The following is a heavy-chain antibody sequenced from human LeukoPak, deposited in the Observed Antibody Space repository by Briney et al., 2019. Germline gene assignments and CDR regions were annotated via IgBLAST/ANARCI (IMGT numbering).Heavy chain of an antibody. Sequence: SQTRSLTCAISGDSVSSNSAAWNWIRQSPSRGLEWLGRTYYRSKWYNDYAVSVKSRITINPDTSKNQFSLQLNSVTPEDTAVYYCARDRGVGASYYYYGMDVWGQGTTVTVSS. V-gene: IGHV6-1*01. D-gene: IGHD1-26*01. CDR2: TYYRSKWYN. J-gene: IGHJ6*02. CDR1: GDSVSSNSAA. CDR3: ARDRGVGASYYYYGMDV.